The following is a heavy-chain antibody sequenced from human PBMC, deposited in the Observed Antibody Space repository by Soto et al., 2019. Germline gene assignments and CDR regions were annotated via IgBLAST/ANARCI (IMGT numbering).Heavy chain of an antibody. J-gene: IGHJ4*02. Sequence: QVQLQESGPGLVTPSQTLSLTCTVSGGSISSGGYYWSWIRQHPGKGLEWIGYIYYSGSTYYNPSLKSRVTISVDPSKNQFSLKLNSVTAADTAVYFCARYCSSTTCYNYGAVDYWGQGTLVTVSS. V-gene: IGHV4-31*03. CDR3: ARYCSSTTCYNYGAVDY. CDR1: GGSISSGGYY. CDR2: IYYSGST. D-gene: IGHD2-2*01.